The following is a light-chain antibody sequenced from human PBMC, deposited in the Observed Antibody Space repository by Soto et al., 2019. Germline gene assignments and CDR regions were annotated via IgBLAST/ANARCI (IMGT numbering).Light chain of an antibody. CDR3: QQRNDWQVT. V-gene: IGKV3-11*01. Sequence: EIVLTQSPVTLSLSPGERATLSCRASQSVDSSLAWYQQKPGQAPRLLIYDVSNRATGIPARFSGSGSGTDFTLTISSLEPGDFAVYYCQQRNDWQVTFGQGTRLEIK. CDR1: QSVDSS. CDR2: DVS. J-gene: IGKJ5*01.